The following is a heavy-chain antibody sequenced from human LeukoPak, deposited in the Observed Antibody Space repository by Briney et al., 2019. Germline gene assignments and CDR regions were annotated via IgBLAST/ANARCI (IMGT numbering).Heavy chain of an antibody. Sequence: PGRSLRLSCAASGFTFSSYAMHWVRQAPGKGLEWVAVISYDGSNKYYADSVKGRFTISRDNSKNTLYLQMNSLRAEDTAVYYCAKPYDGRGYSHFDYWGQGTLVTVSS. CDR2: ISYDGSNK. CDR1: GFTFSSYA. V-gene: IGHV3-30-3*02. D-gene: IGHD3-22*01. J-gene: IGHJ4*02. CDR3: AKPYDGRGYSHFDY.